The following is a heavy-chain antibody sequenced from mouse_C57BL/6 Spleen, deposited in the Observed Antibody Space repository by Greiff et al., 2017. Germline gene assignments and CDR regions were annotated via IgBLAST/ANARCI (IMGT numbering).Heavy chain of an antibody. CDR2: ISRGGSYT. Sequence: EVKLVESGGDLVKPGASLKLSCAASGFTFSSYGMSWVRQTPDKRLEWVATISRGGSYTYYPDSVKGRFTISGDNAKNTLYLQMSSLKSEDTAMYYCASYYYGSSHAMDYWGQGTSVTVSS. D-gene: IGHD1-1*01. V-gene: IGHV5-6*01. CDR1: GFTFSSYG. CDR3: ASYYYGSSHAMDY. J-gene: IGHJ4*01.